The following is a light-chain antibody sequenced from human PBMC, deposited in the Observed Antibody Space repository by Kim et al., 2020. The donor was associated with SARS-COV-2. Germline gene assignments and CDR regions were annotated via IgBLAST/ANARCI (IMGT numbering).Light chain of an antibody. CDR1: RSDVGRYTL. J-gene: IGLJ1*01. V-gene: IGLV2-23*02. Sequence: QSVLTQPASVSGSPGQSITISCTGTRSDVGRYTLVSWYQQHPGKAPKLIIYEVNKRPSEISFRFSGSKSDNTASLTISGLQAEDEADYYCCSYAGSHTYVFGTGTKVTVL. CDR3: CSYAGSHTYV. CDR2: EVN.